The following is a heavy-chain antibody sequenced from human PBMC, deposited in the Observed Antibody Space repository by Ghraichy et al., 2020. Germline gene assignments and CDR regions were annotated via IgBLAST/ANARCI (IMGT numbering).Heavy chain of an antibody. CDR2: TSYDGSNK. CDR3: AKERDTSGYYSFRGDYYGMDV. Sequence: GGSLRLSCAASGFTFSRYGMHWVRQAPGKGLEWVAVTSYDGSNKFYGGSVQGRFTISRVNSKNTLYLQMNYLRPEDTAVYYCAKERDTSGYYSFRGDYYGMDVWGQGTTVTVSS. D-gene: IGHD3-22*01. CDR1: GFTFSRYG. V-gene: IGHV3-30*18. J-gene: IGHJ6*02.